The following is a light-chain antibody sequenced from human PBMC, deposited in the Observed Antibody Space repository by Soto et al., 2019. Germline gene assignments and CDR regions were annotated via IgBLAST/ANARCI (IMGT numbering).Light chain of an antibody. CDR1: SGDVGAYNF. CDR2: DVN. V-gene: IGLV2-14*01. Sequence: QSALTQPASVSGSPGQSITISCTGTSGDVGAYNFVSWYQQNPGKVPKLVIYDVNNRPPGVSNRFSGSKSGNTASLTISGLKAEDEADYYCSSYTTTFTLVFGGGTKLTVL. CDR3: SSYTTTFTLV. J-gene: IGLJ2*01.